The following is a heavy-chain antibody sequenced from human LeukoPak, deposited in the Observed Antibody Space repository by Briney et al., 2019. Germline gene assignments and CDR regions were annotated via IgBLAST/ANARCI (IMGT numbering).Heavy chain of an antibody. CDR3: ARNLGLGYCTTTSCSVDF. Sequence: GGSLRLSCSASGFTFSDYAMHWVRRAPGKGLEWVAVISYDERNKYYGDSMRGRFTVSRDNSRNTLFLQMNSLRREDTAVYYCARNLGLGYCTTTSCSVDFWGQGTLVSVSS. CDR2: ISYDERNK. V-gene: IGHV3-30*03. CDR1: GFTFSDYA. D-gene: IGHD2-2*03. J-gene: IGHJ4*02.